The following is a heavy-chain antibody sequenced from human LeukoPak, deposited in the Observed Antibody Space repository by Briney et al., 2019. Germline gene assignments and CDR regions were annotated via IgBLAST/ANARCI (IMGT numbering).Heavy chain of an antibody. CDR3: ARGRQSIAARLWGGYYYYMDV. D-gene: IGHD6-6*01. CDR1: GYTFTSYD. Sequence: ASVKVSCKASGYTFTSYDINWVRQATGQGLEWMGWMNPNSGNTGYAQKFQGRVTITRNTSISTAYMELSSLRSEDTAVYYCARGRQSIAARLWGGYYYYMDVWGKGTTVTVSS. V-gene: IGHV1-8*03. CDR2: MNPNSGNT. J-gene: IGHJ6*03.